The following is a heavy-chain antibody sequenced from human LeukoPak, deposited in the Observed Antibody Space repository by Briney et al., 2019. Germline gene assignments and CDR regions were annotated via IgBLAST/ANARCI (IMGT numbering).Heavy chain of an antibody. CDR3: ARLKPNFLGTFDS. CDR2: IYVSGST. Sequence: SETLSLTCTVSGVSIIDHAWSWIRQPPGRGLEWISNIYVSGSTYFNPSLRSRVAVSMDTSKNQFSLNLTSVTAADTAMFYCARLKPNFLGTFDSWGQGALVTVSS. CDR1: GVSIIDHA. D-gene: IGHD7-27*01. J-gene: IGHJ4*02. V-gene: IGHV4-4*09.